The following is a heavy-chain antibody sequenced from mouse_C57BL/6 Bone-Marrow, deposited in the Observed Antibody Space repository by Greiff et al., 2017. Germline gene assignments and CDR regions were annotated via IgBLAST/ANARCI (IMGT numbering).Heavy chain of an antibody. CDR1: GYTFTSYW. CDR2: IDPSDSHT. Sequence: QVQLQQPGAELVMPGASVKLSCKASGYTFTSYWMHWVKQRPGQGLEWIGEIDPSDSHTNYNQKFKGKSTLTVDKSSSTAYMQLSSLTSADSAVYYCARKFKGAMDYWGQGTSVTVSS. CDR3: ARKFKGAMDY. J-gene: IGHJ4*01. V-gene: IGHV1-69*01.